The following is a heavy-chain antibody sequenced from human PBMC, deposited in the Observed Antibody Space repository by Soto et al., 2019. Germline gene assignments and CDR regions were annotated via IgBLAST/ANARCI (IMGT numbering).Heavy chain of an antibody. CDR1: GFSLNTSGVG. CDR2: IYGNDDQ. J-gene: IGHJ4*02. V-gene: IGHV2-5*01. D-gene: IGHD1-7*01. Sequence: QITLKESGPPLVKPTQTLTLTCTFSGFSLNTSGVGVGWVRQPPGKALEWLALIYGNDDQRYNLFLKNSLTITKDTTRDQVVRTMTHVDPVDTATSYCAHANKWDYRTPYYFESWGQGTLVTVS. CDR3: AHANKWDYRTPYYFES.